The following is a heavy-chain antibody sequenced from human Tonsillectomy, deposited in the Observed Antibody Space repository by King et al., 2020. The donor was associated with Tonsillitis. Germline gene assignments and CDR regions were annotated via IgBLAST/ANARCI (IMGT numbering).Heavy chain of an antibody. V-gene: IGHV3-30*04. D-gene: IGHD3-22*01. CDR2: ISYDGSYK. Sequence: LVESGGGVVQPGRSLRLSCAASGFTFSSYAMHWVRQAPGKGLEWVALISYDGSYKYYADSVKGRFTISRDNSKNTLYLQMNSLRAEDTAVYYCVRYRSDYYYDSSGYYGGTFDYWGQGTLVTVSS. CDR1: GFTFSSYA. CDR3: VRYRSDYYYDSSGYYGGTFDY. J-gene: IGHJ4*02.